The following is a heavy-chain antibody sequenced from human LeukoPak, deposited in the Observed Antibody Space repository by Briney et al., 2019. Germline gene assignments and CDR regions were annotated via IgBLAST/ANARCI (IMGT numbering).Heavy chain of an antibody. J-gene: IGHJ5*02. D-gene: IGHD3-3*01. CDR3: ARDLYDFWSGSNLNWFDP. V-gene: IGHV4-30-4*08. Sequence: PSQTPSLTCTVSGGSISSGDYYWSWIRQPPGKGLEWIGYIYYSGSTYYNPSLKSRVTISVDTSKNQFSLKLSSVTAADTAVYYCARDLYDFWSGSNLNWFDPWGQGTLVTVSS. CDR2: IYYSGST. CDR1: GGSISSGDYY.